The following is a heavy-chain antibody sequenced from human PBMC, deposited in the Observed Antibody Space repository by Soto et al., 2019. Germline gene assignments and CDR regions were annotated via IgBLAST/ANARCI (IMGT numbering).Heavy chain of an antibody. CDR2: INHSGST. V-gene: IGHV4-34*01. CDR3: ASRALAAAGRDNWFDP. D-gene: IGHD6-13*01. Sequence: RRISKTPRKGLEWIGEINHSGSTNYNPSLKSRVTISVDTSKNQFSLKLSSVTAADTAVYYCASRALAAAGRDNWFDPWGQGTLVTVSS. J-gene: IGHJ5*02.